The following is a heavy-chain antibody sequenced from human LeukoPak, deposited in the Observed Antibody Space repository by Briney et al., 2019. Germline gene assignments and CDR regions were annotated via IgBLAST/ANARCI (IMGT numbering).Heavy chain of an antibody. V-gene: IGHV1-2*02. Sequence: ASVKVCCEASGYTFTDYYLHWVRQASGQGPEWMGWIHPNSGATTYAQKFQGRVSMTRDTSINTVFMELSRLTFDDTAVYYCSREDFWGQGTLVTVSS. CDR2: IHPNSGAT. CDR3: SREDF. CDR1: GYTFTDYY. J-gene: IGHJ4*02.